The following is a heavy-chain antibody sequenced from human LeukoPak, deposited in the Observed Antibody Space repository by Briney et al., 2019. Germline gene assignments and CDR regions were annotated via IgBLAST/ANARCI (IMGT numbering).Heavy chain of an antibody. CDR3: ARDCPYYYDSSAKGAFDI. CDR1: GGSISSYY. J-gene: IGHJ3*02. CDR2: IYTSGST. D-gene: IGHD3-22*01. V-gene: IGHV4-4*07. Sequence: SETLSLTCTVSGGSISSYYWSWIRQPAGKGLEWIGRIYTSGSTNYNPSLKSRVTISVDTSKNQFSLKLSSVTAADTAVYYCARDCPYYYDSSAKGAFDIWGQGTMVTVSS.